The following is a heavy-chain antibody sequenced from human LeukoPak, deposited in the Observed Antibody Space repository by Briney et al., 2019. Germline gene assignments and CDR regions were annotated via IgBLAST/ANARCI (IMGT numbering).Heavy chain of an antibody. Sequence: PGGSLRLSCAASGFTFSSYAMSWVRQAPGKGLEWVSAISGSGGSTYYADSVKGRFTISRDNSKNTLYLQMNSLRAEDTAVYYCAKIEGYGDYPYDAFDIWGQGKMVTVSS. CDR1: GFTFSSYA. CDR3: AKIEGYGDYPYDAFDI. D-gene: IGHD4-17*01. J-gene: IGHJ3*02. V-gene: IGHV3-23*01. CDR2: ISGSGGST.